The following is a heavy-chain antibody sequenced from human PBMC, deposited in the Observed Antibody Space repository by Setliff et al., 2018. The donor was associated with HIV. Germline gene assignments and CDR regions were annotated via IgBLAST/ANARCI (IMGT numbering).Heavy chain of an antibody. V-gene: IGHV3-73*01. CDR3: TRHETTAY. Sequence: PGGSLRLSCATSGFTFSDSAMHWVRQASGKGLEWVGRIRSIANSRATTYAASVKGRFTISRDDSKNTAYLQMDRLRTEDTAVYYCTRHETTAYWGQGTLVTVSS. D-gene: IGHD4-17*01. J-gene: IGHJ4*02. CDR2: IRSIANSRAT. CDR1: GFTFSDSA.